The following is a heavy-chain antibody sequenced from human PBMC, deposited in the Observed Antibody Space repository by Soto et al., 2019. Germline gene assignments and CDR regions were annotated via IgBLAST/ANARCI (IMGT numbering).Heavy chain of an antibody. J-gene: IGHJ6*02. CDR3: ASSVDTAMDGGGYYGMDV. CDR2: IYYSGST. Sequence: QVQLQESGPGLVKPSETLSLTCTVSGGSISSYYWSWIRQPPGKGLEWIGYIYYSGSTNYNPSLKSRVTISVDTSKNQFSLKLSSVTAADTAVYYCASSVDTAMDGGGYYGMDVWGQGTTVTVSS. V-gene: IGHV4-59*08. D-gene: IGHD5-18*01. CDR1: GGSISSYY.